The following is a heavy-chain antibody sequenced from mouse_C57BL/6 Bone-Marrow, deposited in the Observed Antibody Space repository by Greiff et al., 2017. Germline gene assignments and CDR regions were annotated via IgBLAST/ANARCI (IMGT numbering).Heavy chain of an antibody. Sequence: GIDFSRYWMSWVRRAPGKGLEWIGEINPDSSTINYAPSLKDKFIISRDNAKNTLYLQMSKVRSEDTALYYCARGVTTGWFAYWGQGTLVTVSA. V-gene: IGHV4-1*01. CDR3: ARGVTTGWFAY. CDR1: GIDFSRYW. CDR2: INPDSSTI. D-gene: IGHD2-3*01. J-gene: IGHJ3*01.